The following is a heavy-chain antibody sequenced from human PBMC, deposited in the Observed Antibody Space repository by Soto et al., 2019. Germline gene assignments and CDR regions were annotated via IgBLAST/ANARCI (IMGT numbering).Heavy chain of an antibody. Sequence: ASVKVSCKASGYTFTSYYMHWVRQAPGQGLEWMGIINPSGGSTSYAQKFQGRVTMTRDTSTSTVYMELSSLRSEDTAVYYCARNGGVLRFLEWLSTQTPFDYWGQGTLVTVSS. V-gene: IGHV1-46*03. D-gene: IGHD3-3*01. CDR1: GYTFTSYY. CDR3: ARNGGVLRFLEWLSTQTPFDY. CDR2: INPSGGST. J-gene: IGHJ4*02.